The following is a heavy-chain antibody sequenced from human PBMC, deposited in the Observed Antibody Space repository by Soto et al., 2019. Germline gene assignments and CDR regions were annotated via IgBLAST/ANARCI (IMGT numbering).Heavy chain of an antibody. Sequence: QVQLQESGPGLVKPSQTLSLTCTVSGGSISSGAYYWSWIRQHPGKGLEWIGYISYSGTAYYNPPLKRPVAIYLDTSKNPFSLDLNSVTASHTALYYCARADPHYSTSFHLKTPFHPWGQGTLVTVSS. CDR1: GGSISSGAYY. D-gene: IGHD6-13*01. CDR3: ARADPHYSTSFHLKTPFHP. J-gene: IGHJ5*02. CDR2: ISYSGTA. V-gene: IGHV4-31*01.